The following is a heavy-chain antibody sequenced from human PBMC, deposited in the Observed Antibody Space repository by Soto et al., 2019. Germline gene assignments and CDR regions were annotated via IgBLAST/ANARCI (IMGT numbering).Heavy chain of an antibody. J-gene: IGHJ5*01. Sequence: QVQLQESGPGVVKPWGTLSLTCAVSGVSISGGNVWSWVRQPPGKGLEWIGEVFDHGSTNYNPSLKRRVTMSVDKSQNDFSLNLTSVTAADTAVYYCARVLSGNKEWFDSWGQGILVTVSS. CDR1: GVSISGGNV. CDR3: ARVLSGNKEWFDS. CDR2: VFDHGST. D-gene: IGHD3-10*01. V-gene: IGHV4-4*02.